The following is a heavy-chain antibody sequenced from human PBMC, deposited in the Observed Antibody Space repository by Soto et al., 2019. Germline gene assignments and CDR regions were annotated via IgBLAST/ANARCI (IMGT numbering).Heavy chain of an antibody. J-gene: IGHJ6*03. CDR1: GGSISSYY. Sequence: QVQLQESGPGLVKPSETLSLTCTVSGGSISSYYWSWIRQPPGKGLEWIGYIYYSGSTNYNPSLKSRFTISVDTSKNQFSLKLSSVTAADTAVYYCARLKGYCSSTSCYFGNYYYYYMDVWGKGTTVTVSS. CDR3: ARLKGYCSSTSCYFGNYYYYYMDV. D-gene: IGHD2-2*01. V-gene: IGHV4-59*08. CDR2: IYYSGST.